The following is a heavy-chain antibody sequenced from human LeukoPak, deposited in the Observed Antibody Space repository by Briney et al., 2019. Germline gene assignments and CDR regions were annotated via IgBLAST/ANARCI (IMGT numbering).Heavy chain of an antibody. CDR3: AKGDGIYSFDY. Sequence: GGSLRLSCAASGFSFTSFGMSWVRPGPGKGLEWVSSIGTTGASTNYADSVKGRFTISRDNTKNTLYLQMNSRRAEDTAVYYWAKGDGIYSFDYWGQGTLVTVSS. CDR1: GFSFTSFG. J-gene: IGHJ4*02. V-gene: IGHV3-23*01. D-gene: IGHD1-26*01. CDR2: IGTTGAST.